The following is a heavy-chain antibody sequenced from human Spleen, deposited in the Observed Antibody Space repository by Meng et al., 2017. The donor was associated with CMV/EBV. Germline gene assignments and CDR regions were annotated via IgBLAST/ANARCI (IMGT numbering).Heavy chain of an antibody. CDR3: AKPTLMWSGSYLYFDY. Sequence: GGSLRLSCSASGFTVSSNYMSWVRQAPGKGLEWVSYISSSSSTIYYADSVKGRFTISRDNAKNSLYLQMNSLRAEDTAVYYCAKPTLMWSGSYLYFDYWGQGTLVTVSS. CDR2: ISSSSSTI. CDR1: GFTVSSNY. D-gene: IGHD1-26*01. V-gene: IGHV3-48*04. J-gene: IGHJ4*02.